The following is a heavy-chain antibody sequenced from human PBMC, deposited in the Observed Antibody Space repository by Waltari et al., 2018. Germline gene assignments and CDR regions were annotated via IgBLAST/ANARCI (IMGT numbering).Heavy chain of an antibody. V-gene: IGHV4-59*01. Sequence: QVQLQESGPGLVKPSETLSLTCTVSGGSIGSYYWSWIRQPPGTGLEWIGYSYYSGSTNYNPSLKSRVTISVDTSKNQFSLKLSSVTAADTAVYYCARGEGGPDAFDIWGQGTMVTVSS. CDR2: SYYSGST. CDR1: GGSIGSYY. D-gene: IGHD2-15*01. CDR3: ARGEGGPDAFDI. J-gene: IGHJ3*02.